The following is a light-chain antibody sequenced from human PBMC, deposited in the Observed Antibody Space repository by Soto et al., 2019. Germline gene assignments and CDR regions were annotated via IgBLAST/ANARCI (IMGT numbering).Light chain of an antibody. CDR1: SSDIGAYNY. J-gene: IGLJ1*01. V-gene: IGLV2-14*01. CDR2: DVI. Sequence: QSVLTQPASVSGSPGQSIAISCTGTSSDIGAYNYVSWYQQHPGKVPKLVIYDVINRPSGVSDRFSGSKSGNTASLTISGFQAEDEADYYCSSYTSNTTPYVFGTGTKVTVL. CDR3: SSYTSNTTPYV.